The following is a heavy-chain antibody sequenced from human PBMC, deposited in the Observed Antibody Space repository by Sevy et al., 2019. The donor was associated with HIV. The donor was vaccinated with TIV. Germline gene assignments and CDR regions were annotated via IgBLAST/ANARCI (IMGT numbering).Heavy chain of an antibody. Sequence: GGSLRLSCAASGFTFSNAWMSWVRQAPGKGLEWVGRIKSKTDGGTTDYAAPVKGRFTISRDDSKNTLYLQMNSLKTEDTAVYYCTKGRVYAIGFDYWGQGTLVTVSS. D-gene: IGHD2-8*01. CDR3: TKGRVYAIGFDY. CDR2: IKSKTDGGTT. CDR1: GFTFSNAW. J-gene: IGHJ4*02. V-gene: IGHV3-15*01.